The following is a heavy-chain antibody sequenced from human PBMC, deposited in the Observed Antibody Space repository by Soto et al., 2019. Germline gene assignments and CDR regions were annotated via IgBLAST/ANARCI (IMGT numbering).Heavy chain of an antibody. CDR3: ARGMTIFGVAPGGGVDV. J-gene: IGHJ6*02. CDR2: IYQSGRT. V-gene: IGHV4-30-2*01. D-gene: IGHD3-3*01. CDR1: GGSINTFDFS. Sequence: TLSLTCAVSGGSINTFDFSWSWIRQPPGRGLEWIGSIYQSGRTYYTPSLKSRVTMSLEKSKNQFSLKINSVVAADTAIYYCARGMTIFGVAPGGGVDVWGQGTTVTVSS.